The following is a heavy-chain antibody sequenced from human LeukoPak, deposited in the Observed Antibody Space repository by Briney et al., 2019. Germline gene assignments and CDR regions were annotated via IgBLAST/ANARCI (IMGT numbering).Heavy chain of an antibody. J-gene: IGHJ4*02. Sequence: PGGSLRLSCAASGFTFSSYAMSWVRQAPGKGLEGVSAISGSGGSTYYADSVKGRFTISRDNSKNTLYLQMNSLRAEDTAVYYCAKSDYSSSWYGVPFDYWGQGTLVTVSS. D-gene: IGHD6-13*01. CDR3: AKSDYSSSWYGVPFDY. CDR1: GFTFSSYA. CDR2: ISGSGGST. V-gene: IGHV3-23*01.